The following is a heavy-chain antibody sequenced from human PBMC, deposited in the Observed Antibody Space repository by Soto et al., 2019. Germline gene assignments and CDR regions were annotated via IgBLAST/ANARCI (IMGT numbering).Heavy chain of an antibody. CDR3: AKDLYGGNWGPGYYYGMDV. D-gene: IGHD7-27*01. CDR2: ISYDGSNK. CDR1: GFTFSSYG. V-gene: IGHV3-30*18. J-gene: IGHJ6*02. Sequence: PGGSLRLSCAASGFTFSSYGMHWVRQAPGKGLEWVAVISYDGSNKYYADSVKGRFTITRDNSKNTLYLQMNSLRAEDTAVYYGAKDLYGGNWGPGYYYGMDVWGQGTTVTVSS.